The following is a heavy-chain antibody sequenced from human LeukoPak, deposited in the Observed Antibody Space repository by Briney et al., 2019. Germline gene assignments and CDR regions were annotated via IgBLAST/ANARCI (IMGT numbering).Heavy chain of an antibody. V-gene: IGHV3-74*01. Sequence: PGGSLRLSCAASGLTFSSHWMHWVRQAPGKGLVWVSRITNDGSSTTYADSVKGRFTISRDNAKNSLYLQMSSLRAEDTAVYYCARVRCSGGSCYFFDYWGQGTLVTVSS. J-gene: IGHJ4*02. CDR3: ARVRCSGGSCYFFDY. CDR2: ITNDGSST. D-gene: IGHD2-15*01. CDR1: GLTFSSHW.